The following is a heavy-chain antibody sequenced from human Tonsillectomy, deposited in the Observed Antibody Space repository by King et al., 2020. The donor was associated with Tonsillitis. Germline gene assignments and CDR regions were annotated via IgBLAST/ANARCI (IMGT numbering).Heavy chain of an antibody. V-gene: IGHV3-30*02. CDR3: AKDRLAYCGGDCSTPPWYYGMDV. D-gene: IGHD2-21*02. Sequence: QLVQSGGGVVQPGGSLRLSCVVSGLTFSPYGIHWVRQAPGKGLEWVAFISYHGNNKNYGGSVKGRFTISRDNSKNTVFLQLNSLRADDTAMYYCAKDRLAYCGGDCSTPPWYYGMDVWGQGTTVTVSS. CDR2: ISYHGNNK. J-gene: IGHJ6*02. CDR1: GLTFSPYG.